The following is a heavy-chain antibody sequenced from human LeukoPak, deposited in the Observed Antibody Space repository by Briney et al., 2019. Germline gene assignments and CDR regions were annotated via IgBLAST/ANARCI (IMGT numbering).Heavy chain of an antibody. CDR2: ITWYGDKT. CDR1: GFKFEDYD. D-gene: IGHD2-2*01. Sequence: PGGSLRLSCTASGFKFEDYDMSWVRQVPGKGLEWVSVITWYGDKTGYADSVRGRFAISRDNTKKSLYLQMSSLRAEDTALYYCARDPFCSSSTGCYFAAWFDPWGPGTLVTVSS. J-gene: IGHJ5*02. V-gene: IGHV3-20*04. CDR3: ARDPFCSSSTGCYFAAWFDP.